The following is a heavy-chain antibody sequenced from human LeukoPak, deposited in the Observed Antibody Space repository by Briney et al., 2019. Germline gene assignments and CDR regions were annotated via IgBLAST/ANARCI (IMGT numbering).Heavy chain of an antibody. D-gene: IGHD3-22*01. CDR3: ALRGYYDSSGPDAFDI. CDR1: GYTFISYN. CDR2: MNPNSGNT. J-gene: IGHJ3*02. V-gene: IGHV1-8*02. Sequence: ASVKVSCKASGYTFISYNINWVRQASGQGLEWMGWMNPNSGNTGYVQKFQGRVTMTRHTSTSTAYLELSSLRFEDTAVYFCALRGYYDSSGPDAFDIWGHGTMVTVSS.